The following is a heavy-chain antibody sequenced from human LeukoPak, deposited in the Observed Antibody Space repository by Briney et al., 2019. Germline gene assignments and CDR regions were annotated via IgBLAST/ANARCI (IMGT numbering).Heavy chain of an antibody. V-gene: IGHV3-48*01. CDR3: ATQAWRTHGAGGYHDDC. D-gene: IGHD2-8*01. CDR2: ISPGSSTI. J-gene: IGHJ4*01. CDR1: GFTFSSYA. Sequence: GGSLTLTCAASGFTFSSYAMSWVRRAPGKGLEWGSYISPGSSTIYYADFAKGRFTISRDDGEKSLYLQMNPLRAEDTAVYYCATQAWRTHGAGGYHDDCWGHGTLVTVSS.